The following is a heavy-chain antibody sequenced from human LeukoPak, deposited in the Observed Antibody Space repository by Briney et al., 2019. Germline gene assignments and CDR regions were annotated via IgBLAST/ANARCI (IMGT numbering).Heavy chain of an antibody. CDR3: ARDGGYSGYDYVDKFDY. D-gene: IGHD5-12*01. Sequence: SETLSLTCTVSGYSISSGYYWGWIRQPPGKGLEWIGSIYHSGSTYYNPSLKSRVTISVDTSKNQFSLKLSSVTAADTAVYYCARDGGYSGYDYVDKFDYWGQGTLVTVSS. J-gene: IGHJ4*02. V-gene: IGHV4-38-2*02. CDR1: GYSISSGYY. CDR2: IYHSGST.